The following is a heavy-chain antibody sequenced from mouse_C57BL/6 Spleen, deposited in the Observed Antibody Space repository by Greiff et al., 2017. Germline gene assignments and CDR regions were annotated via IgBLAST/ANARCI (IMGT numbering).Heavy chain of an antibody. Sequence: DVQLQESGPGLVKPSQSLSLTCSVTGYSITSGYYWNWIRQFPGNKLEWMGYISYDGSNNYNPSLKNRISITRDTSKNQFFLKLNSVTTEDTATYYCARGLAYDYEGLRYFDVWGTGTTVTVSS. CDR2: ISYDGSN. CDR1: GYSITSGYY. D-gene: IGHD2-4*01. V-gene: IGHV3-6*01. CDR3: ARGLAYDYEGLRYFDV. J-gene: IGHJ1*03.